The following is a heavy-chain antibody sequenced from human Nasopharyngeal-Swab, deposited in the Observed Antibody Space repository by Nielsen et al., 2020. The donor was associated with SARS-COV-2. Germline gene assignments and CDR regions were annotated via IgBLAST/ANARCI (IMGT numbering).Heavy chain of an antibody. D-gene: IGHD3-22*01. J-gene: IGHJ5*02. Sequence: GESLKISCAASGFTFSSYGMHWVRQAPGKGLEWVAAISYDGSNKYYADSVKGRFTISRDNSKNTLYLQMNSLRAEDTAVYYCAKGLITMIVVGYNWFDPWGQGTLVTVSS. CDR3: AKGLITMIVVGYNWFDP. V-gene: IGHV3-30*18. CDR2: ISYDGSNK. CDR1: GFTFSSYG.